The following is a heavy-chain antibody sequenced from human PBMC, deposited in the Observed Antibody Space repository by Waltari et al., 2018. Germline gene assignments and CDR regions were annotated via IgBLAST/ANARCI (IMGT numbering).Heavy chain of an antibody. D-gene: IGHD3-16*01. CDR2: VYYSGAS. J-gene: IGHJ4*02. CDR3: VRPERGSYYYFDS. V-gene: IGHV4-39*02. CDR1: GGSLSRCGFY. Sequence: QLQLQESGPGLVKPSETLSLSCTVSGGSLSRCGFYWGWTRQSPGKGLGWVGSVYYSGASYYNPSLESRVTMSIDTSKRHFSLRLTSVTVADTAVYYCVRPERGSYYYFDSWGQGTLVIVSS.